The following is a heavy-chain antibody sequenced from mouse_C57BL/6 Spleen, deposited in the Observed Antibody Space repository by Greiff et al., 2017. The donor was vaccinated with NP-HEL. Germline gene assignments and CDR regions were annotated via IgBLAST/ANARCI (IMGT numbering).Heavy chain of an antibody. J-gene: IGHJ4*01. V-gene: IGHV1-74*01. Sequence: QVQLQQPGAELVKPGASVKVSCPASGYTFTSYWMHWVQPRPGQGLEWIGRIHTSDSDTNYNQKFKGKATLTVDKSSSTAYMQLSSLTSADSSVYYGAIVDGYSYAMDYWGQGTSVTVSS. CDR1: GYTFTSYW. D-gene: IGHD2-3*01. CDR2: IHTSDSDT. CDR3: AIVDGYSYAMDY.